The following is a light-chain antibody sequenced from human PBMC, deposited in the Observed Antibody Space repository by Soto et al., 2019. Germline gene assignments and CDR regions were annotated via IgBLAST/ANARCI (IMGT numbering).Light chain of an antibody. J-gene: IGKJ2*01. CDR2: LGS. CDR3: VQALQTPYT. CDR1: QSLLHGNGYNY. Sequence: DIVMTQSPLSLPVTPGEPASISCRSSQSLLHGNGYNYLDWYLQKPGQSPQLLIYLGSNRASGVPDRFSGSGSGTDFTLKINRVEAEDVGVYYCVQALQTPYTFGQGTKLEIK. V-gene: IGKV2-28*01.